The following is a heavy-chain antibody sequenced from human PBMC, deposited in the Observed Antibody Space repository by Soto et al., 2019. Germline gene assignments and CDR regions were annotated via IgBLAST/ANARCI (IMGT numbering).Heavy chain of an antibody. Sequence: SETLSLTCTVSGGSISSGDYYWSWIRQPPGKGLEWIGYIYYSGSTYYNPSLKSRVTISVETSKNQFSLKLSSVTAADTAVYYCAREPYYYDSSGYIIGYGMDVWGQGTTVTVSS. CDR2: IYYSGST. CDR1: GGSISSGDYY. CDR3: AREPYYYDSSGYIIGYGMDV. D-gene: IGHD3-22*01. J-gene: IGHJ6*02. V-gene: IGHV4-30-4*01.